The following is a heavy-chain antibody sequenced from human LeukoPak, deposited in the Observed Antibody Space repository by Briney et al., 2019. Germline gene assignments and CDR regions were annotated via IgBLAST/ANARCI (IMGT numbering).Heavy chain of an antibody. CDR2: IYYSGST. J-gene: IGHJ4*02. V-gene: IGHV4-59*01. CDR3: AREGNYGDYPYYFDY. Sequence: PSETLSLTCTVSGGSISSYYWSWIRQPPGKGLEWIGYIYYSGSTNYNPSLKSRVTISVDTSKNQFSLKLSPVTAADMAVYYCAREGNYGDYPYYFDYWGQGTLVTVSS. D-gene: IGHD4-17*01. CDR1: GGSISSYY.